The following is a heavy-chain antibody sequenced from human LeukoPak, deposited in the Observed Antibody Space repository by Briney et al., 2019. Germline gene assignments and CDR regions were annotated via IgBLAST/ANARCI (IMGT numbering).Heavy chain of an antibody. V-gene: IGHV4-38-2*02. J-gene: IGHJ4*02. CDR1: GYSISSGYY. D-gene: IGHD3-10*01. CDR2: IYHSGST. Sequence: SETLSLTCTVSGYSISSGYYWGWIRQPPGKGLEWIGSIYHSGSTYYNPSLKSRVTISVDTSKNQFSLKLSSVTAADTAVYYCATERDGSGSYLLPSFDYWGQGTLVTVSS. CDR3: ATERDGSGSYLLPSFDY.